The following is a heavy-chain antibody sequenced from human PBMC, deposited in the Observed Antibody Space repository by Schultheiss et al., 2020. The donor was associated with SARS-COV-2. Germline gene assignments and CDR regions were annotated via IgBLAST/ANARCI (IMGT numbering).Heavy chain of an antibody. CDR3: VGTPGAAASLEDYYYGMDV. J-gene: IGHJ6*02. D-gene: IGHD6-13*01. V-gene: IGHV4-39*01. CDR1: GGSISSGSYY. CDR2: IYYSGST. Sequence: SETLSLTCTVSGGSISSGSYYWSWIRQPAGKGLEWIGRIYYSGSTYYNPSLKSRVTISVDTSKNQFSLKLSSVTAADTAVYYCVGTPGAAASLEDYYYGMDVWGQGTTVTVSS.